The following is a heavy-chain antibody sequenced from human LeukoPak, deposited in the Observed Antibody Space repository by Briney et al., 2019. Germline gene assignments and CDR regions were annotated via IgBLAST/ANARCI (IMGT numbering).Heavy chain of an antibody. CDR2: IIPIFGTA. J-gene: IGHJ3*02. CDR3: ATLIRGYSGYFIPFDI. CDR1: GGTFSSYA. Sequence: SVKVSCKASGGTFSSYAISWVRQAPGQGLEWMGGIIPIFGTANYAQKFQGRVTITADESTSTAYMELSSLRSEDTAVYYCATLIRGYSGYFIPFDIWGQGTMVTVSS. D-gene: IGHD5-12*01. V-gene: IGHV1-69*13.